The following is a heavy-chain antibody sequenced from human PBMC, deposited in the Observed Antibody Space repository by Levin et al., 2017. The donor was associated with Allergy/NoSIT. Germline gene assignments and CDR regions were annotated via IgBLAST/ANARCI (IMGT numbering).Heavy chain of an antibody. CDR1: GYTFTSYG. Sequence: GESLKISCKASGYTFTSYGISWVRQAPGQGLEWMGWISAYNGNTNYAQKLQGRVTMTTDTSTSTAYMELRSLRSDDTAVYYCARDTEVVPAADIPYYYYYGMDVWGQGTTVTVSS. CDR2: ISAYNGNT. CDR3: ARDTEVVPAADIPYYYYYGMDV. J-gene: IGHJ6*02. D-gene: IGHD2-2*01. V-gene: IGHV1-18*01.